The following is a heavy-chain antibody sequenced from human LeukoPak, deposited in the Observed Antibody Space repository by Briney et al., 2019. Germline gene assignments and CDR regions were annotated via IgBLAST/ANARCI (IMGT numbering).Heavy chain of an antibody. V-gene: IGHV3-48*03. Sequence: PGGSLRLSCAASGFTFSSYEMNWVRQAPGKGLEWVSYISSSGSTIYYADSVKGRFTISRDNAKNSLYLQMNSLRAEDTAVYYCASLLLWFGESVLDDYWGQGTLVTVSS. CDR1: GFTFSSYE. CDR2: ISSSGSTI. J-gene: IGHJ4*02. D-gene: IGHD3-10*01. CDR3: ASLLLWFGESVLDDY.